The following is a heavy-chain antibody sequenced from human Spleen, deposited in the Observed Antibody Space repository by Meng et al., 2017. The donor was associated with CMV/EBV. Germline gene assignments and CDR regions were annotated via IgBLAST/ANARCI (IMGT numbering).Heavy chain of an antibody. CDR3: ARDLGFPNGYFGS. Sequence: QVQLVQSGGEGKKPGSWVYVSCNASGGTFSSYGVSWVRQAPGQGLEWVGGIIPLFGTANYAQKFQGRVTIIADEYTNTAYMELRSLRSEDTAVYYCARDLGFPNGYFGSWGQGTLVTVSS. J-gene: IGHJ4*02. V-gene: IGHV1-69*12. D-gene: IGHD1-1*01. CDR1: GGTFSSYG. CDR2: IIPLFGTA.